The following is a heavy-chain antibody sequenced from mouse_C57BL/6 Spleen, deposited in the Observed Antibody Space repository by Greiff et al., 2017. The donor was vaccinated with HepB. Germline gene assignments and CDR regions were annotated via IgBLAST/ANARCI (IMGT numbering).Heavy chain of an antibody. CDR3: ARGGLSTAWFAY. CDR1: GYAFSSYW. J-gene: IGHJ3*01. CDR2: IYPGDGDT. D-gene: IGHD3-3*01. Sequence: QVQLQQSGAELVKPGASVKISCKASGYAFSSYWMNWVKQRPGKGLEWIGQIYPGDGDTNYNGKFKGKATLTADKSSSTAYMQLSSLTSEDSAVYFCARGGLSTAWFAYWGQGTLVTVSA. V-gene: IGHV1-80*01.